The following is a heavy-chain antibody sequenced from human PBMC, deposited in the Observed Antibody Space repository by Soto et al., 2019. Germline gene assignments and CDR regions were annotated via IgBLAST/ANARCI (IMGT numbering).Heavy chain of an antibody. Sequence: PGGSMRLSCAASGFTVSSYWMIWFFQAPGKGLEGGVSIKQEGSEKFGVASVEGRFAGSGDNAKNSLYLQMNSLRAQDTPVYYCAREGEYSQSSGYYDYRGQRTLVTVSS. CDR1: GFTVSSYW. V-gene: IGHV3-7*01. J-gene: IGHJ4*02. D-gene: IGHD3-22*01. CDR2: IKQEGSEK. CDR3: AREGEYSQSSGYYDY.